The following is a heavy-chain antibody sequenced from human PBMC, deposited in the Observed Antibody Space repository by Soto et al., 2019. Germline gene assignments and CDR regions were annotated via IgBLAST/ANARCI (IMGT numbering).Heavy chain of an antibody. CDR2: ISATGGST. CDR3: ARDLIGGYSGYVHYYFDY. CDR1: GFTFNNYA. D-gene: IGHD5-12*01. J-gene: IGHJ4*02. Sequence: GGSLRLSCAASGFTFNNYAMNWVRQAPGKGLEWVATISATGGSTYYADSVKGRFTISRDNSKNTLYLQMNGLRVEDTAVYYCARDLIGGYSGYVHYYFDYWGQGTLVTVSS. V-gene: IGHV3-23*01.